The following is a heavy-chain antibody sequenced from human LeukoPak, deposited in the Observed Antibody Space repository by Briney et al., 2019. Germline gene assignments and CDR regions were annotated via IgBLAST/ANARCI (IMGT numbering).Heavy chain of an antibody. J-gene: IGHJ6*04. CDR2: ISGSGKNT. D-gene: IGHD3-10*02. CDR3: AELGITMIGGV. CDR1: GFTFSNYA. V-gene: IGHV3-48*03. Sequence: PGGSLRLSCAASGFTFSNYAMSWVRQAPGKGLEWVSTISGSGKNTYYADSVKGRFTISRDNAKNSLYLQMNSLRAEDTAVYYCAELGITMIGGVWGKGTTVTISS.